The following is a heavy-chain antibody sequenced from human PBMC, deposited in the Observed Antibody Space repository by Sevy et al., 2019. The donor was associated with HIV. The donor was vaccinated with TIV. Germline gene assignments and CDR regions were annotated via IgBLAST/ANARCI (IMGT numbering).Heavy chain of an antibody. Sequence: GGFLRLSCAASGFTFSSYAMHWVRQAPGKGLEWVAVISYDGSNKYYADSVKVRFTISRDNSKNTLYLQMNSLRAEYTAVYYCAGGGAARPLDYWGQGTLVTVSS. CDR3: AGGGAARPLDY. D-gene: IGHD6-6*01. V-gene: IGHV3-30-3*01. CDR1: GFTFSSYA. CDR2: ISYDGSNK. J-gene: IGHJ4*02.